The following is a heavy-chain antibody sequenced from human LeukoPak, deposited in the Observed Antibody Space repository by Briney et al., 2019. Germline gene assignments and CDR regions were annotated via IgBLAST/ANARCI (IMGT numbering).Heavy chain of an antibody. Sequence: PSETLSLTCTVSGGSISTYYYWTWIRQPPGKGLEWIGYIYDSVYTKYNPSLKSRVTISVDTSKYQFSLKLTSVTAADTAMYYCARELGSSYAYGMDVWGQGTTVTVSS. CDR1: GGSISTYYY. CDR2: IYDSVYT. CDR3: ARELGSSYAYGMDV. J-gene: IGHJ6*02. D-gene: IGHD3-10*01. V-gene: IGHV4-59*01.